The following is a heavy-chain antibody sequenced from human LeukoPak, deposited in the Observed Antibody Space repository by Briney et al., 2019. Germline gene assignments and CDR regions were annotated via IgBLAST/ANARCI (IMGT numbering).Heavy chain of an antibody. J-gene: IGHJ4*02. D-gene: IGHD2-2*01. CDR3: ARDEDIVVVPAAILRY. Sequence: ASVKVSCKASGHTFTSYYMHWVRQAPGQGLEWMGIINPSGGSTSYAQKFQGRVTMTRDTSTSTVYMELSSLRSEDTAVYYCARDEDIVVVPAAILRYWGQGTLVTVSS. CDR2: INPSGGST. V-gene: IGHV1-46*01. CDR1: GHTFTSYY.